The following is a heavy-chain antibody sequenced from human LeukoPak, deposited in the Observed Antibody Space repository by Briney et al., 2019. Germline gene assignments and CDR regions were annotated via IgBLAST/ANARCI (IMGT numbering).Heavy chain of an antibody. J-gene: IGHJ6*03. V-gene: IGHV3-20*04. Sequence: GGSLRLSCAASGFTFDDYGMIWVRQAPGKGLEWVSGINWNGGSTGYADSVKGRFTISRDNAKNSLYLQMNSLRAEDTALYYCAREPPAAPGFENYYYYMDVWGKGTTVTVSS. CDR2: INWNGGST. CDR1: GFTFDDYG. CDR3: AREPPAAPGFENYYYYMDV. D-gene: IGHD2-2*01.